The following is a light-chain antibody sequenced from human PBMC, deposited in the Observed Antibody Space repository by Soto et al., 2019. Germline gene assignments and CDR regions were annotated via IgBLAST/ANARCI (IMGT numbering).Light chain of an antibody. V-gene: IGKV3-20*01. CDR1: QTVTSSY. CDR2: GAS. Sequence: EIVLTQSPGTLSLSPGERATLSCRASQTVTSSYLAWYQQKPGQAPGLLIYGASSRAAGIPDRFSGSGSGTDFTLTISRLEPEDFAVYHCQQYGRSPLTFGGGTKVEIK. CDR3: QQYGRSPLT. J-gene: IGKJ4*01.